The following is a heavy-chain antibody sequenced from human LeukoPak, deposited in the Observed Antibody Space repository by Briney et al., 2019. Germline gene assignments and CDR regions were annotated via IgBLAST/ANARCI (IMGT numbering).Heavy chain of an antibody. Sequence: ASVKVSCKASGYTFTSYGISWVRQAPGQGLEWMGWIGAYNGNTNYAQKLQGRVTMTTDTSTSTAYMELRSLRSDDTAVYYCARTYYDSSGYYWDYWGQGTLVTVSS. CDR2: IGAYNGNT. V-gene: IGHV1-18*01. D-gene: IGHD3-22*01. CDR3: ARTYYDSSGYYWDY. J-gene: IGHJ4*02. CDR1: GYTFTSYG.